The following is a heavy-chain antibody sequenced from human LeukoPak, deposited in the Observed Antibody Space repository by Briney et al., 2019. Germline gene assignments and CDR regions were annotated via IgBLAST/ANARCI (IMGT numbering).Heavy chain of an antibody. V-gene: IGHV3-48*01. J-gene: IGHJ6*02. Sequence: PGGSLRLSCAASGFTFSSYSMNWVRQAPGKGLEWVSYISSSSSTIYYADSVKGRLTISRDNSKNTLYLQMNSLRAEDTAVYYCARERGYDYVWGSYRYTARYYYYYGMDVWGQGTTVTVSS. CDR2: ISSSSSTI. CDR3: ARERGYDYVWGSYRYTARYYYYYGMDV. CDR1: GFTFSSYS. D-gene: IGHD3-16*02.